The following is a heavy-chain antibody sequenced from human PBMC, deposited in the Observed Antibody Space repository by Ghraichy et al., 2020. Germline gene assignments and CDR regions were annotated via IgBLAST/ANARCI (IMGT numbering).Heavy chain of an antibody. J-gene: IGHJ4*02. D-gene: IGHD6-19*01. V-gene: IGHV3-7*04. CDR2: IKKDGSEK. CDR3: ARGLGSGWYLDY. Sequence: GGSLRLSCAASGFIFSGYWMSWVRQAPGKGLEWVSNIKKDGSEKYYVDSVKGRFTISRDNAKNSLYLQMNSLRAEDTAVYYCARGLGSGWYLDYWGKGTLVTVSS. CDR1: GFIFSGYW.